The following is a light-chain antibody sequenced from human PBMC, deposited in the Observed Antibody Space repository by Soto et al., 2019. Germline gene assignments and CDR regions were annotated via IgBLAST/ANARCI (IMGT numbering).Light chain of an antibody. CDR1: SSDVGGYNH. V-gene: IGLV2-14*01. Sequence: HSVLTQPASVSGSPGQSITISCTGTSSDVGGYNHVSWYQHHPGKAPKLMIYEVSNRPSGVSNRFSGSKSGNTASLTISGLQADDEADYYCNSHTSSNTRVFGTGTKVTVL. J-gene: IGLJ1*01. CDR3: NSHTSSNTRV. CDR2: EVS.